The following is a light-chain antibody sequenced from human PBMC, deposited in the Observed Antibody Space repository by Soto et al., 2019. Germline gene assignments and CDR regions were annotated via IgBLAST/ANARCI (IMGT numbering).Light chain of an antibody. CDR2: DNY. CDR1: SSNIGSNY. J-gene: IGLJ3*02. Sequence: QSVLTQPPSVSAAPGQRVTISCSGSSSNIGSNYVSWYQQLPGTAPKLLIYDNYKRPSGIPDRFSGSTSGTSATLAIAGLQTGDEADYYCQSSDSSLSGSVFGGGTKVTVL. V-gene: IGLV1-51*01. CDR3: QSSDSSLSGSV.